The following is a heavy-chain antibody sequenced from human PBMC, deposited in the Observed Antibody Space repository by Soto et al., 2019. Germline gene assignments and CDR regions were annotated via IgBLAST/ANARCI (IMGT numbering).Heavy chain of an antibody. CDR3: AKDDFWSGPVTHFDY. CDR1: EFTISSYA. J-gene: IGHJ4*02. D-gene: IGHD3-3*01. CDR2: ISGSGGST. V-gene: IGHV3-23*01. Sequence: GGSIRVSCAAAEFTISSYARSWVSKTTGKGLEWVSAISGSGGSTYYADSVKGRFTISRDNSKNTLYLQMNSLRAEDTAVYYCAKDDFWSGPVTHFDYWGQGTLVTVSS.